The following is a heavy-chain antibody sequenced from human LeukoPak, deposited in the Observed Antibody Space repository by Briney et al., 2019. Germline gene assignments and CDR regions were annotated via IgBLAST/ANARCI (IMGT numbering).Heavy chain of an antibody. J-gene: IGHJ6*02. CDR1: GYTLTELS. V-gene: IGHV1-24*01. CDR2: FDPEDGET. Sequence: ASVKVSCKVSGYTLTELSMHWVRQAPGKGLEWMGGFDPEDGETIYAQKFQGRVTMTEDTSTDTAYMELSSLRSEDTAVYYCATVRHCSGGSCYGYYYYGMDVWGQGTTVTVSS. CDR3: ATVRHCSGGSCYGYYYYGMDV. D-gene: IGHD2-15*01.